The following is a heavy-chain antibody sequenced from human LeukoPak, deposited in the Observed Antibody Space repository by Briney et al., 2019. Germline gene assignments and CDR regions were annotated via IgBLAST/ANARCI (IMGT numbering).Heavy chain of an antibody. CDR3: ARGAGGFGEFDFDY. CDR1: GYTFTSYD. J-gene: IGHJ4*02. CDR2: INPNSGGT. Sequence: ASVKVSCKASGYTFTSYDINWVRQAPGQGLEWMGWINPNSGGTSYAPKFQGRVTMTRDTSINTAYMELSRLRSDDTAVFHCARGAGGFGEFDFDYWGQGTLVIVSS. V-gene: IGHV1-2*02. D-gene: IGHD3-10*01.